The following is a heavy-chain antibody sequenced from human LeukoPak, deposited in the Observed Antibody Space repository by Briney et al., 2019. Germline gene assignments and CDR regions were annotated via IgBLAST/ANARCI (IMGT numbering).Heavy chain of an antibody. CDR2: ISSVSSYI. J-gene: IGHJ4*02. V-gene: IGHV3-21*04. D-gene: IGHD6-19*01. Sequence: PGGSLRLSCAASGFAFSSYSMNWVRQAPGKGLEWVSSISSVSSYIYYADSVKGRFTISRDNSKNTLYLQMNSLRAEDTAVYYCAKDPPGAVALYWGQGTLVTVSP. CDR1: GFAFSSYS. CDR3: AKDPPGAVALY.